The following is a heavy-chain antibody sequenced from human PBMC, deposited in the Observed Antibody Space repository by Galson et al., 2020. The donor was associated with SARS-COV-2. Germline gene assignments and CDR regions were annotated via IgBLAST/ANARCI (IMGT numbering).Heavy chain of an antibody. CDR3: ATGLTTFHY. V-gene: IGHV3-48*01. J-gene: IGHJ4*02. CDR2: IGATTTAI. Sequence: WVAHIGATTTAIHYVDSVRGRFTISRDNAENSLHLQMDSLRVEDTAVYHCATGLTTFHYWGPGTLVTVSS. D-gene: IGHD4-4*01.